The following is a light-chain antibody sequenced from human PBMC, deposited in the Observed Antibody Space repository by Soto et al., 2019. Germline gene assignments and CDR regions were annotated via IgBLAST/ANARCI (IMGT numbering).Light chain of an antibody. Sequence: EIVLTRSPGTLSLSPGERATLSCRASQSVRSSCFAWYQHKPGQAPRLLIYSASSRATGIPDRFSGSGSGTDFTLTISRLEPEDFAVYYCQQYDNSPPYTFGQGTKVDIK. CDR2: SAS. V-gene: IGKV3-20*01. CDR3: QQYDNSPPYT. J-gene: IGKJ2*01. CDR1: QSVRSSC.